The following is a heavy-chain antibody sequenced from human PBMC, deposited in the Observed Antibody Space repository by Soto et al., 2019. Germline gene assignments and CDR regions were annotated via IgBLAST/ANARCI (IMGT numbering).Heavy chain of an antibody. CDR3: ARVLGIVLVPALYNWFDP. V-gene: IGHV1-18*01. CDR1: GYTFTSYG. CDR2: ISAYNGST. D-gene: IGHD2-2*03. J-gene: IGHJ5*02. Sequence: GASVKVSCKASGYTFTSYGISWVRQAPGQGLEWMGWISAYNGSTNYAQKLQGRVTMTTDTSTSTAYMELRSLRSDDTAVYYCARVLGIVLVPALYNWFDPWGQGTLVTVSS.